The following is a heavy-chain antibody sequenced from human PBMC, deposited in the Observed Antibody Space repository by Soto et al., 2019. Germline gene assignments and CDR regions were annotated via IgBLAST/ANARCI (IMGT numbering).Heavy chain of an antibody. CDR2: IIPTYVTQ. CDR3: VGGVTATTAGVY. Sequence: SVKVSFKASGGTFSAYAISWVRQAPGQGLEWMGGIIPTYVTQKYAQKFQGRVKVTADEFRATAHMELSSLRSEDTAVYYCVGGVTATTAGVYWGQGTQVTVYS. CDR1: GGTFSAYA. V-gene: IGHV1-69*13. D-gene: IGHD1-20*01. J-gene: IGHJ4*02.